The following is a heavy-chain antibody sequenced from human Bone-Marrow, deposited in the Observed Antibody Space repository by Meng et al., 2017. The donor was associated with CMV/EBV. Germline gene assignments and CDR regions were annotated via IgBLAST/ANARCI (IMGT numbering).Heavy chain of an antibody. CDR1: GFTFSSYW. CDR3: AREDDNWFDP. Sequence: GGSLRLSCAASGFTFSSYWMRWVRQAPGKGLVWVSRISSDGSSGSYADSVKGRFTVSRDNARNTLYLQMNSLRGEDTAVYYCAREDDNWFDPWGQGTLVTVSS. V-gene: IGHV3-74*01. CDR2: ISSDGSSG. J-gene: IGHJ5*02.